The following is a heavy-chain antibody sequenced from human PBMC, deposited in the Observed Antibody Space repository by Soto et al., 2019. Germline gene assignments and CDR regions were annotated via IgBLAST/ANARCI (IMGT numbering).Heavy chain of an antibody. V-gene: IGHV1-46*01. Sequence: ASVKVSCKASGYTFTSYYMHWVRQAPGQGLEWMGLINPSGGSTTYAQKFQGRVTMTRDTSTRTVYMELSSLRSEDTAVYYCAFPAGDYGDAEPFDIWGQGTMVTVSS. CDR3: AFPAGDYGDAEPFDI. J-gene: IGHJ3*02. D-gene: IGHD4-17*01. CDR2: INPSGGST. CDR1: GYTFTSYY.